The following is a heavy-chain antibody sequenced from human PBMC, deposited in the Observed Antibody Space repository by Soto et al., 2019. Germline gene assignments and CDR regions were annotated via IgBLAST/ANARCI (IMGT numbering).Heavy chain of an antibody. D-gene: IGHD2-2*01. CDR2: IYYSGTS. CDR1: GGSISSGGYS. J-gene: IGHJ5*02. V-gene: IGHV4-39*01. CDR3: ARLHCDSPNCVPLDP. Sequence: SETLSLTCAVSGGSISSGGYSWSWIRQPPGKGLEWIGSIYYSGTSSYNPSLKSRVTMSVDTSKKQLSLRLRSVTAADTAVYYCARLHCDSPNCVPLDPWGQGTLVTVSS.